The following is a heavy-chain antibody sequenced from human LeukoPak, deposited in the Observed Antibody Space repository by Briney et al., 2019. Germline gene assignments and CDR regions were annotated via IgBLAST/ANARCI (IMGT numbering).Heavy chain of an antibody. CDR1: GYTFTYYY. CDR2: INPNDGDT. D-gene: IGHD2-2*01. CDR3: ASANFLYCSSSTCLFDY. J-gene: IGHJ4*02. Sequence: ASVKVSCKASGYTFTYYYMHWVRQAPGQGFEWMGWINPNDGDTNYAQKFQGRVTMTRDTSISTAHMEVSRLRSDDTAVYYCASANFLYCSSSTCLFDYWGQGTLVTVSS. V-gene: IGHV1-2*02.